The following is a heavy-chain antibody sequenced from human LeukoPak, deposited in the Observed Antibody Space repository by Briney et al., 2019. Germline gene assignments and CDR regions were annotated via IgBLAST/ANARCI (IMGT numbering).Heavy chain of an antibody. V-gene: IGHV1-2*02. J-gene: IGHJ4*02. Sequence: ASVKVSCKGSGYTFTDYYLHWVRPAPGQGLEWVGYINPRDGGTSSPPNFRGRVTMTTDASSSTVYMELSRLTSDDTAIYYCAREGNGLLSKDLDYWGQGTLVTVSS. CDR1: GYTFTDYY. CDR2: INPRDGGT. D-gene: IGHD2-15*01. CDR3: AREGNGLLSKDLDY.